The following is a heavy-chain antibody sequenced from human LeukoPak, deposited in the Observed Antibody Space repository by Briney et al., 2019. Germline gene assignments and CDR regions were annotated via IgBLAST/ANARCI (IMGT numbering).Heavy chain of an antibody. Sequence: ASVKVSCKASGYTFTGYYMHWVRQAPGQGLEWMGWINPNSGGTNYAQKFQGRVTMTRDTSISTAYMELSRLRSDDTAVYYCARVPDEERGYCSSTSCYTPFDYWGQGTLVTVSS. J-gene: IGHJ4*02. D-gene: IGHD2-2*02. CDR3: ARVPDEERGYCSSTSCYTPFDY. CDR1: GYTFTGYY. V-gene: IGHV1-2*02. CDR2: INPNSGGT.